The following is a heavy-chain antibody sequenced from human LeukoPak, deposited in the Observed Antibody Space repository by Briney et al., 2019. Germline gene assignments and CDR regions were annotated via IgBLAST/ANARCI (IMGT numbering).Heavy chain of an antibody. J-gene: IGHJ6*03. CDR2: INQSGST. D-gene: IGHD6-6*01. CDR1: GGSFSGYY. V-gene: IGHV4-34*01. Sequence: SETLSLTCAVYGGSFSGYYWSWIRKPPGKGLEWIGEINQSGSTNYNPSLKSRVTISVDTSKNQFSLKLSSVTAADTAVYYCARFTAAPYYYYYMDVWGKGTTVTLSS. CDR3: ARFTAAPYYYYYMDV.